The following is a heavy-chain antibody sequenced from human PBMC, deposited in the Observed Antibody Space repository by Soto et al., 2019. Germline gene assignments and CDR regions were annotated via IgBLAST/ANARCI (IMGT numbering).Heavy chain of an antibody. CDR3: ARGFQTDGKYYYYGMDV. CDR2: MNPNSGNT. J-gene: IGHJ6*02. CDR1: GYTFTSYD. Sequence: GASVKVSRKASGYTFTSYDINWVRQATGQGLEWMGWMNPNSGNTGYAQKFQGRVTMTRNTSISTAYMELSSLRSEDTAVYYCARGFQTDGKYYYYGMDVWGQGTTVTVSS. V-gene: IGHV1-8*01. D-gene: IGHD1-1*01.